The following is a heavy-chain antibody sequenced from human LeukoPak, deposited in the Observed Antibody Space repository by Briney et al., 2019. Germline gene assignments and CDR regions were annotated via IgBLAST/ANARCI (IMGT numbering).Heavy chain of an antibody. V-gene: IGHV3-13*01. CDR1: GFTFSSYD. CDR2: IGTAGDT. D-gene: IGHD3-22*01. J-gene: IGHJ3*02. Sequence: QSGGSLRLSCAASGFTFSSYDMHWVRQATGKGLEWVSAIGTAGDTYYPGSVKGRFTISRENAKNSLYLQMNSLRAGDTAVYYCARSAKRHYYDRQDAFDIWGQGTMVTVSP. CDR3: ARSAKRHYYDRQDAFDI.